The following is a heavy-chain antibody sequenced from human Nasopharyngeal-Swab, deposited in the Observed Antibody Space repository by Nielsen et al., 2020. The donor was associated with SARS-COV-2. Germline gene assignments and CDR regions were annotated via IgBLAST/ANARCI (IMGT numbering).Heavy chain of an antibody. CDR2: IRSRGNNYAT. J-gene: IGHJ4*02. Sequence: GESLKISCAASGFTFSNSAIHWVRQASGKGLEWIGRIRSRGNNYATAYAASVKVTFIIFRDDTTNTAYLQMNSLKTEDTAVYYCTRCGGGCYSGRDYWGQGTLVTVSS. D-gene: IGHD2-15*01. V-gene: IGHV3-73*01. CDR3: TRCGGGCYSGRDY. CDR1: GFTFSNSA.